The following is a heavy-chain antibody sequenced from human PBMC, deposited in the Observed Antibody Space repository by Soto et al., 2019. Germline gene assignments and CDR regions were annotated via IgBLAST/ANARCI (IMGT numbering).Heavy chain of an antibody. CDR2: IRSNGGSA. J-gene: IGHJ4*02. D-gene: IGHD2-15*01. CDR3: ARRRYGTCYGCYDY. Sequence: EVQLVESGGGVVQPGGSLRLSCAASGFTFSYYAIHWVRQAPGKGLEYVSAIRSNGGSASYANSVRGRFTISRDDSKNTVYLQMGSLRAEDMAVYYCARRRYGTCYGCYDYWGQGTLVTVSS. V-gene: IGHV3-64*01. CDR1: GFTFSYYA.